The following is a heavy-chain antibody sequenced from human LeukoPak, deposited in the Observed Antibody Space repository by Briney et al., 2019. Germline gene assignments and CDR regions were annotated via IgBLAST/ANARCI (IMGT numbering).Heavy chain of an antibody. V-gene: IGHV1-46*01. CDR1: GYTFTSYF. CDR3: ARCSPGQWRSGYYYYYMDV. D-gene: IGHD6-19*01. CDR2: INPSSGST. Sequence: ASVKVSCKASGYTFTSYFLHWVRQAPGHGLEWMGVINPSSGSTTYAHRFQGRVTMTRDTSTSTAYMELSSLRSEDTAVYYCARCSPGQWRSGYYYYYMDVWGKGTTVTVSS. J-gene: IGHJ6*03.